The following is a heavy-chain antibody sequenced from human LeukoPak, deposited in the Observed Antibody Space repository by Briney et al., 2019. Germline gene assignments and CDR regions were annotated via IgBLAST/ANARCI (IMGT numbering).Heavy chain of an antibody. Sequence: ASVKVSCKASGYTFTSYGISWLRQAPGQGLEWMGWISAYNGNTNYAQKLQGRVTMTTDTSTSTAYMELRSLRSDDTAVYYCARDRSAYDYGDYVNWFDPWGQGTLVTVSS. D-gene: IGHD4-17*01. CDR3: ARDRSAYDYGDYVNWFDP. CDR2: ISAYNGNT. CDR1: GYTFTSYG. J-gene: IGHJ5*02. V-gene: IGHV1-18*01.